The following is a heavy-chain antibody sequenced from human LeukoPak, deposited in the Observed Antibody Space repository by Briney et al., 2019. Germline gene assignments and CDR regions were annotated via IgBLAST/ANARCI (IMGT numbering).Heavy chain of an antibody. CDR3: AKSGMYYYDSSGYQR. CDR2: ISGSGGGT. V-gene: IGHV3-23*01. J-gene: IGHJ4*02. Sequence: PGGSLRLSCAASGFTFSSYAMSWVRQAPGKGLEWVSAISGSGGGTYYADSVKGRFTISRDNSKNTLYLQMNSLRAEDTAVYYCAKSGMYYYDSSGYQRWGQGTLVTVSS. CDR1: GFTFSSYA. D-gene: IGHD3-22*01.